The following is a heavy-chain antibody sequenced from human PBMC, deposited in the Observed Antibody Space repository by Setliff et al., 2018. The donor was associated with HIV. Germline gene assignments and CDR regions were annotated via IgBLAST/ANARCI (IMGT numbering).Heavy chain of an antibody. CDR1: EFTFSEYW. Sequence: GGSLRLSCAASEFTFSEYWMTWVRQAPGKGLEWLANIKQDESEIYYVDSVRGRFTVSRDNARNSLYLQMNSLRAEDTAIYYCSRIYRSSWPFDACDIWGQGTMVTVSS. V-gene: IGHV3-7*03. CDR3: SRIYRSSWPFDACDI. J-gene: IGHJ3*02. D-gene: IGHD6-6*01. CDR2: IKQDESEI.